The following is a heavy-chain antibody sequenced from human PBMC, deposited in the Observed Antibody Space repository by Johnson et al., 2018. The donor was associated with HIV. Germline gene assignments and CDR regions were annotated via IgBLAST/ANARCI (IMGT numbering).Heavy chain of an antibody. Sequence: QVQLVESGGGVVQPGRSLRLSCAASGFSFSNYAMDWVRQAPGKGLEWVALISSDGSNKNYADSVKGRFTISRDNAKNSLYLQMNSLRAEDTAVYYCAREGLQDPAWDAFDIWGQGTMVTVSS. CDR2: ISSDGSNK. CDR3: AREGLQDPAWDAFDI. V-gene: IGHV3-30*03. J-gene: IGHJ3*02. CDR1: GFSFSNYA.